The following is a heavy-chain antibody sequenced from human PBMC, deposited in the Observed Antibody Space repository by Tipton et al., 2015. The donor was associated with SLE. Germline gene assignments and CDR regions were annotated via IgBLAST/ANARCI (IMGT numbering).Heavy chain of an antibody. Sequence: PGKGLEWMGIIYPGDSDTRYSPSFQGQVTISADKSISTAYLQWSSLKASDTAMYYCARSVGGDAFDIWGQGTMVTVSS. D-gene: IGHD1-26*01. J-gene: IGHJ3*02. CDR2: IYPGDSDT. V-gene: IGHV5-51*01. CDR3: ARSVGGDAFDI.